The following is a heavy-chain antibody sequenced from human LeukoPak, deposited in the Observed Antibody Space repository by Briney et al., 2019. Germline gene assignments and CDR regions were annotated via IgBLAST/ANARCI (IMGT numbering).Heavy chain of an antibody. V-gene: IGHV3-43*02. CDR3: AKAARYNWNYGFFDY. D-gene: IGHD1-7*01. CDR2: ISGDGGST. CDR1: GFTFDDYA. Sequence: GGSLRLSCAASGFTFDDYAMHWVRQAPGKGLEWVSLISGDGGSTYYADSVNGRFAISRDNSKNSLYLQMNSLRTEDTALYYCAKAARYNWNYGFFDYWGQGTLVTVSS. J-gene: IGHJ4*02.